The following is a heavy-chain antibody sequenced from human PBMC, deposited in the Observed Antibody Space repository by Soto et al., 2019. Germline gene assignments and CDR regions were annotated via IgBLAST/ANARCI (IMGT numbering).Heavy chain of an antibody. CDR1: GGSVSSGDYY. V-gene: IGHV4-61*08. Sequence: TVSGGSVSSGDYYWSWIRQPPGKGLEWIGYIYYSGSTNYNPSLKSRVSISLDTSKNQFSLRSTSVTAADTAVYYCARIPVDTYMINWFDPWGQGTLVTVSS. CDR2: IYYSGST. D-gene: IGHD5-18*01. CDR3: ARIPVDTYMINWFDP. J-gene: IGHJ5*02.